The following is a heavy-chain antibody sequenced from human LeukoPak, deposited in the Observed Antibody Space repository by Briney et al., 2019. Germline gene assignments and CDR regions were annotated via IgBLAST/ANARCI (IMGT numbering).Heavy chain of an antibody. D-gene: IGHD6-19*01. Sequence: SETLSLTCTVSGGSIRSDGYYWTWIRQRPGKGLEWIAYIFYSGSTYYNPSLKSRITMSVDTSKNQFSLNLSSVTAADTAVYFCARVSGWYLYFDYWGQGTLVTVSS. CDR1: GGSIRSDGYY. V-gene: IGHV4-31*03. CDR3: ARVSGWYLYFDY. CDR2: IFYSGST. J-gene: IGHJ4*02.